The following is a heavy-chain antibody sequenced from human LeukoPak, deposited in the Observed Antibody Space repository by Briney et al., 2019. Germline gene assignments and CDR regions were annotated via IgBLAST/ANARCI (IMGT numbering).Heavy chain of an antibody. V-gene: IGHV3-33*01. CDR2: IWYDGSYK. D-gene: IGHD2-15*01. CDR3: ARVSCTGGSCKPYSYYDMDV. Sequence: PGGSLRLSCAASGFTFSFSTYGMHWVRQAPGKGLEWVAIIWYDGSYKYYADSVKGRFTISRDNSKNTLYLQMNSLRAEDTAVYYCARVSCTGGSCKPYSYYDMDVWGQGTTVTVSS. CDR1: GFTFSFSTYG. J-gene: IGHJ6*02.